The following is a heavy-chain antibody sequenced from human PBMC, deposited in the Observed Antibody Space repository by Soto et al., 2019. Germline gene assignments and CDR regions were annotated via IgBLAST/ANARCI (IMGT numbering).Heavy chain of an antibody. CDR2: ISGSGGST. CDR3: AKDNGGSYTNYYYYGMDV. V-gene: IGHV3-23*01. CDR1: GFTFMSYP. D-gene: IGHD1-26*01. J-gene: IGHJ6*02. Sequence: VVSLRLSCAASGFTFMSYPMSWVRQAPGKGLEWVSAISGSGGSTYYADSVKGRFTISRDNSKNTLYLQMNSLRAEDTAVYYCAKDNGGSYTNYYYYGMDVWGQGTTVTVSS.